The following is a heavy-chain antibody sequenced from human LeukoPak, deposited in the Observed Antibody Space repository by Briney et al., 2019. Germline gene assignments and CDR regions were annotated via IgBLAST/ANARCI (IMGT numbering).Heavy chain of an antibody. CDR3: VRVSPATTGFDS. D-gene: IGHD4-17*01. CDR1: GGSVSNSNW. J-gene: IGHJ4*02. Sequence: SETLSLTCTVSGGSVSNSNWWSWVRQAPGMGLEWIGEGFHTGSTNYNPSLKSRVSISVDKSENQFSLKLSSVTAEDTTMYYCVRVSPATTGFDSWGQGTPVTVSS. V-gene: IGHV4-4*02. CDR2: GFHTGST.